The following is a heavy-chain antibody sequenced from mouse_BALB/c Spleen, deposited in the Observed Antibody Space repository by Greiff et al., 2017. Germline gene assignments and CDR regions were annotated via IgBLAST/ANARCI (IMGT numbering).Heavy chain of an antibody. CDR2: SRNKANDYTT. CDR1: GFTFSDFY. D-gene: IGHD2-2*01. CDR3: ARDIYYGYDGGAFDY. Sequence: DVKLVESGGGLVQPGGSLRLSCATSGFTFSDFYMEWVRQPPGKRLEWIAASRNKANDYTTEYSASVKGRFIVSRDTSQSILYLQMNALRAEDTAIYYCARDIYYGYDGGAFDYWGQGTTLTVSS. J-gene: IGHJ2*01. V-gene: IGHV7-1*02.